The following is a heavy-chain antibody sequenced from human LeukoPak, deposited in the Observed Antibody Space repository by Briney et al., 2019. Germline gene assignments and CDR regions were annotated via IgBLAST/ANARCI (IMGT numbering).Heavy chain of an antibody. Sequence: KTGGSLRLSCAASGFTFSSYAMSWVHQAPGKGLEWVSVLYTTGRTEYAGSVKGRFTVSRDSSRNTLFLQMNSLRAEDTAVYYCVREAAATLFDYWGQGTLVTVSS. V-gene: IGHV3-66*01. J-gene: IGHJ4*02. CDR2: LYTTGRT. CDR1: GFTFSSYA. D-gene: IGHD1-26*01. CDR3: VREAAATLFDY.